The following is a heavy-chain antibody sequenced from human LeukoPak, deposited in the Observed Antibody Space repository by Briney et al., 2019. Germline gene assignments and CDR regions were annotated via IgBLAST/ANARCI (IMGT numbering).Heavy chain of an antibody. J-gene: IGHJ6*02. V-gene: IGHV4-59*01. CDR3: ARAAYYDFWSGDDYYGMDV. CDR2: IYYSGST. D-gene: IGHD3-3*01. CDR1: GGSISSYY. Sequence: SETLSLTCTVSGGSISSYYWSWIRQPPGKGLERIGYIYYSGSTNYNPSLKSRVTISVDTSKNKFSLKLNSVTAADTAVYYCARAAYYDFWSGDDYYGMDVWGQGTTVTVSS.